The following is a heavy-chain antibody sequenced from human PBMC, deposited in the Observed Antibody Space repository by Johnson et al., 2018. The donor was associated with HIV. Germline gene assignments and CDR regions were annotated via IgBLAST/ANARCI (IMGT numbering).Heavy chain of an antibody. CDR1: GFSFSTYE. Sequence: EVQLVESGGGLVQPGGSLRLSCVASGFSFSTYEMNWVRQVPGKGLELLSYISSSGTTIYYADSVKGRLTISRDNAKNSLYLQMNSLRGEDTAAYYCARGSYCGGDCYSGLGALDVWGQGTMVTVSP. V-gene: IGHV3-48*03. CDR3: ARGSYCGGDCYSGLGALDV. J-gene: IGHJ3*01. D-gene: IGHD2-21*02. CDR2: ISSSGTTI.